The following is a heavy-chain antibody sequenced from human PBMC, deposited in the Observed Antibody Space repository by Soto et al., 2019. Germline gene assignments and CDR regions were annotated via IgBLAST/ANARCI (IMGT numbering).Heavy chain of an antibody. CDR1: GDSVSSNSAA. D-gene: IGHD1-26*01. V-gene: IGHV6-1*01. CDR3: AGPTAPQWYYMDV. CDR2: TYYRSRWYN. Sequence: SQTLSLTCAISGDSVSSNSAAWNWIRQSPSGGLEWLGRTYYRSRWYNDYAVSVRSRITINPDTSKNQFSLHLNSVTPEDTAVYSCAGPTAPQWYYMDVWGKGTTVTVSS. J-gene: IGHJ6*03.